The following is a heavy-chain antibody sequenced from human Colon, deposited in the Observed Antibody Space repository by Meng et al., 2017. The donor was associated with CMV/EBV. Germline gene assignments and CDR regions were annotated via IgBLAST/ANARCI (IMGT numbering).Heavy chain of an antibody. CDR2: AKRNGDKA. V-gene: IGHV3-20*04. CDR1: GFVFDDFD. D-gene: IGHD2-15*01. J-gene: IGHJ4*02. CDR3: ARETSAVPRMFDI. Sequence: GESLKISCVASGFVFDDFDISWVRLIPGKGLEWVSGAKRNGDKAGYADSVEGRFTVSRDNGKNSLYLQMDSLRDEDSGFYYCARETSAVPRMFDIWGQGTLVTVSS.